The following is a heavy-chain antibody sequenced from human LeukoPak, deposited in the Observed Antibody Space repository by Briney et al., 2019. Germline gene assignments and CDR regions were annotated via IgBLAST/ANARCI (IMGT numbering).Heavy chain of an antibody. Sequence: PSETLSLTCAVYGGSFSGYYWSWIRQPPGKGLEWIGEINHSGSTNYNPSLKSRVTISVDTSKNQFSLKLSSVTAADTAVYYCGSSGYYDSSAAFDIWGQGTMVTVSS. CDR1: GGSFSGYY. CDR3: GSSGYYDSSAAFDI. CDR2: INHSGST. D-gene: IGHD3-22*01. J-gene: IGHJ3*02. V-gene: IGHV4-34*01.